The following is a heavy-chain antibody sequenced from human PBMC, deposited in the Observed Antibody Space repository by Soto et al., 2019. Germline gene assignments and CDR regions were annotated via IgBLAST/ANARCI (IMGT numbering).Heavy chain of an antibody. Sequence: PXGSLRLSCSPAAFTFSSYSMKWVRQAPGKGLEWVSSISSSNSYIYYADSVKGRFTISRDNAKNSLYLQMNSLRAEDTAVYYCARDPSSTSCCNWFDHWGQGTLGTVSS. J-gene: IGHJ5*02. CDR3: ARDPSSTSCCNWFDH. D-gene: IGHD2-2*01. V-gene: IGHV3-21*01. CDR1: AFTFSSYS. CDR2: ISSSNSYI.